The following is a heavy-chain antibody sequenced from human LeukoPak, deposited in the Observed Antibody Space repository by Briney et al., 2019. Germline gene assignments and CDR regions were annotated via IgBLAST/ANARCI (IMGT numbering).Heavy chain of an antibody. D-gene: IGHD5-12*01. Sequence: GSLRLSCAASGFTFSSYSMNWVRQPPGKGLEWIGEINHSGSTNYNPSLKSRVTISVDTSKNQFSLKLSSVTAADTAVYYCARVSIVATIIYAFDIWGQGTMVTVSS. CDR3: ARVSIVATIIYAFDI. CDR1: GFTFSSYS. CDR2: INHSGST. V-gene: IGHV4-34*01. J-gene: IGHJ3*02.